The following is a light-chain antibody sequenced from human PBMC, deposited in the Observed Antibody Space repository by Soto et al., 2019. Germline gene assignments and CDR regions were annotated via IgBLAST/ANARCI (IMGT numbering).Light chain of an antibody. CDR1: QSVNSSY. J-gene: IGKJ2*01. Sequence: EIVLTQSPGTLSLSPGERATLSCRASQSVNSSYLAWYQQKPGQAPRLLIYGASSRATGIPDRFSGSGSGTDFTLTISRLKPEDFAVYDCQQYGSSSYTFGQGTKLEIK. CDR2: GAS. CDR3: QQYGSSSYT. V-gene: IGKV3-20*01.